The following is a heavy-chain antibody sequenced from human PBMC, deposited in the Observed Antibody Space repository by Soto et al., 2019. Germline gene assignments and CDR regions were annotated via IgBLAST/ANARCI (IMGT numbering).Heavy chain of an antibody. CDR3: ASDLDIGWFDP. D-gene: IGHD3-9*01. CDR1: VGSISSYY. V-gene: IGHV4-59*01. J-gene: IGHJ5*02. CDR2: IYYSGST. Sequence: SETLSLTCTVSVGSISSYYLIGIRQPPGKGLEWIGYIYYSGSTNYNPSLKSRVTISVDTSKNQFSLKLSSVTAADTAVYYCASDLDIGWFDPWGQGTLVTVSS.